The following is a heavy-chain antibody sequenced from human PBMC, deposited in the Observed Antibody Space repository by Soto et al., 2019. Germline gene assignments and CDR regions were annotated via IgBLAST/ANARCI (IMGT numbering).Heavy chain of an antibody. CDR1: GGTFSSYA. V-gene: IGHV1-69*01. CDR3: ARSAPPMGNWFYP. Sequence: QVQLVQSGAEVKKPGSSVKVSCKASGGTFSSYAISWVRQAPGQGLEWMGGILPIFGTANYAQKFQGRVTITADESTSTAYMELSSLRSEDTDVDYCARSAPPMGNWFYPWGQGTLVTVSS. J-gene: IGHJ5*02. CDR2: ILPIFGTA.